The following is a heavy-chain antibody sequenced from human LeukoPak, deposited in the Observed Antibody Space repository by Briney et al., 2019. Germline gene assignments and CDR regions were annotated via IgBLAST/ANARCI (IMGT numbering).Heavy chain of an antibody. CDR3: AKGAYDYIEMGYFDY. V-gene: IGHV3-23*01. Sequence: GSLRLSCAASGFSVSNSAMSWVRQAPGKGLEWDSLIVASSGSTFYADSVKGRFTISRDSSKNTLYLQMNSPRAEDMAVYYCAKGAYDYIEMGYFDYWGQGTLVTVSS. D-gene: IGHD5-12*01. CDR2: IVASSGST. J-gene: IGHJ4*02. CDR1: GFSVSNSA.